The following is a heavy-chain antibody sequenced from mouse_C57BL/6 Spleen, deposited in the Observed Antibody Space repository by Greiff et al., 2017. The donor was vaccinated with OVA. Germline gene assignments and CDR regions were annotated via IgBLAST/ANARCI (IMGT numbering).Heavy chain of an antibody. CDR2: IYPSDSET. Sequence: VQLQQPGAELVRPGSSVKLSCKASGYTFTSYWMDWVKQRPGQGLEWIGNIYPSDSETHYNQKFKDKATLTVDKSSSTAYMQLSSLTSEDSAVYYCARSYGNYGLDYWGQGTTLTVSS. V-gene: IGHV1-61*01. CDR3: ARSYGNYGLDY. CDR1: GYTFTSYW. J-gene: IGHJ2*01. D-gene: IGHD2-1*01.